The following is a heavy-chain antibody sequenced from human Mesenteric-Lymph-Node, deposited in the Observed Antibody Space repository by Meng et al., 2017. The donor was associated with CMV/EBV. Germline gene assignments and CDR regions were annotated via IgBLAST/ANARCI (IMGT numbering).Heavy chain of an antibody. CDR2: IIPILGIA. Sequence: SVKVSCKASGGTFSSYAISWVRQAPGQGLEWMGGIIPILGIANYAQKFQGRVTITADKSTSTAYMELSSLRSEDTAVYYCAIGVGDFCSGYYTQAYYYYGMDVWGQGTTVTVSS. D-gene: IGHD3-3*01. V-gene: IGHV1-69*10. CDR1: GGTFSSYA. J-gene: IGHJ6*02. CDR3: AIGVGDFCSGYYTQAYYYYGMDV.